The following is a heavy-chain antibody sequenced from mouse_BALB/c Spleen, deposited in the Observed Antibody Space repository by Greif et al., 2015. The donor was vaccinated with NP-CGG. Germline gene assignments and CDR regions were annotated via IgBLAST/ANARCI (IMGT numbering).Heavy chain of an antibody. CDR1: GYTFTSYY. Sequence: VQLQQSGPELVKPGASVKMSCKASGYTFTSYYIHWVKQRPGQGLEWIGWIYPGDGSTKYNEKFKGKTTLTADKSSSTAYMLLSSLTSEDSAIYFCARGDYYGYYFDYWGQGTTLTVSS. D-gene: IGHD1-2*01. J-gene: IGHJ2*01. CDR2: IYPGDGST. CDR3: ARGDYYGYYFDY. V-gene: IGHV1S56*01.